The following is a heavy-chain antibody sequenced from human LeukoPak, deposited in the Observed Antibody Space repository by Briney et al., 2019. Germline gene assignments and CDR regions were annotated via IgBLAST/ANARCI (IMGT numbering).Heavy chain of an antibody. Sequence: GGSLRLSCATSGFTFSNCGMSWVRQAPGKGLQWLSVIGGDGTTYYADSVKGRFTVSRDNSENTLYLQMNSLRAEDTAVYYCARDPAGKYSSSWFDYWGQGTLVTVSS. V-gene: IGHV3-23*01. J-gene: IGHJ4*02. CDR2: IGGDGTT. CDR1: GFTFSNCG. CDR3: ARDPAGKYSSSWFDY. D-gene: IGHD6-13*01.